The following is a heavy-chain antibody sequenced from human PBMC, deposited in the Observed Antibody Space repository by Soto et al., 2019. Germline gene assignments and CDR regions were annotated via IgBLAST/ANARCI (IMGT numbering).Heavy chain of an antibody. Sequence: SETLSLTCTVSGGSISSGGYYWSWIRQHPGKGLEWIGYIYYSGSTYYNPSLKSRVTISVDTSKNQFSLKLSSVTAADTAVYYCARDIIRNDFWSGFDYWGQGTLVTVSS. D-gene: IGHD3-3*01. J-gene: IGHJ4*02. CDR1: GGSISSGGYY. CDR3: ARDIIRNDFWSGFDY. V-gene: IGHV4-31*03. CDR2: IYYSGST.